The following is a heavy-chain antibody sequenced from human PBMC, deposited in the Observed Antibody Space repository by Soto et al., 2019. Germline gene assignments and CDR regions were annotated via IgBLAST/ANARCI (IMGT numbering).Heavy chain of an antibody. Sequence: SVKVSCKASGGTFSSYTMSWVRQAPGQGLEWMGGIIPIFGTTTYAHKFQGRVTITADESTSTVYMELSSLRGEDTAVYYCARGPLTTLAYYYGMDVWGQGTTVTVSS. CDR1: GGTFSSYT. CDR2: IIPIFGTT. V-gene: IGHV1-69*13. J-gene: IGHJ6*02. CDR3: ARGPLTTLAYYYGMDV. D-gene: IGHD4-4*01.